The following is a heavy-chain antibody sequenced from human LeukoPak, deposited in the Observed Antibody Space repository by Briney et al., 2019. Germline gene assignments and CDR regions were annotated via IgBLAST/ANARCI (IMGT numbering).Heavy chain of an antibody. Sequence: ASETLSLTCTVSGGSISSSHYYWGWIRQPPGKGLEWIGSISYSGSTYYNPSLKSRVTISMDTSKNQFSLKLSSVTAAETALYYCARPTSHIGSYFDYWGQGALVTVSS. J-gene: IGHJ4*02. CDR2: ISYSGST. D-gene: IGHD2-21*01. V-gene: IGHV4-39*01. CDR1: GGSISSSHYY. CDR3: ARPTSHIGSYFDY.